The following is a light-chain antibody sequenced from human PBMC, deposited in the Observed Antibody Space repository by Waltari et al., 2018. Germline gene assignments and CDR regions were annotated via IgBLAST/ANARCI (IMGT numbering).Light chain of an antibody. V-gene: IGKV1-5*03. J-gene: IGKJ4*01. CDR1: QSVGSW. Sequence: DIQMTQSPSTLSASVGERLTITCRASQSVGSWLAWYQQRPGKAPKLLIYKASTLESGVPSRFSGSGSGTEFTLAISSLQPDDFATYFCQQYSSYPVTFGGGTKVDI. CDR2: KAS. CDR3: QQYSSYPVT.